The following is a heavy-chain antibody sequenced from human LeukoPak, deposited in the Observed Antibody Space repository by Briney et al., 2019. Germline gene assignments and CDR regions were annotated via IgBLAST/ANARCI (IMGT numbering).Heavy chain of an antibody. V-gene: IGHV1-18*01. Sequence: ASVKVSCKASGYTFTSYGISWVRQAPGQGLEWMGWISAYNGNTNYAQKLQGRVTMTTDTSTSTAYMELRSLRSDDTAMYYCAIWKGYCSSTSCPRWFDPWGQGTLVTVSS. CDR1: GYTFTSYG. D-gene: IGHD2-2*01. J-gene: IGHJ5*02. CDR3: AIWKGYCSSTSCPRWFDP. CDR2: ISAYNGNT.